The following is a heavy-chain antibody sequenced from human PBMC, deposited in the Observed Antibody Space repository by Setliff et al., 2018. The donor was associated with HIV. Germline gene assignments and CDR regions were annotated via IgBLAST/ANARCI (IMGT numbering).Heavy chain of an antibody. Sequence: ASVKVSCKASGGTFSSYAISWVRQAPGQGLEWMGWISAHNGRINYAQKFQGRVTMTTDRSTSTAYMELRSLRSDDTAVYYCARDVGRDGYCFDHWGQGTLVTV. CDR1: GGTFSSYA. CDR3: ARDVGRDGYCFDH. D-gene: IGHD5-12*01. J-gene: IGHJ4*02. V-gene: IGHV1-18*01. CDR2: ISAHNGRI.